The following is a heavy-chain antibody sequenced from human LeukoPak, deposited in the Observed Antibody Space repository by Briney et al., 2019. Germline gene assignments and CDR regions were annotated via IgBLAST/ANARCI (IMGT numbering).Heavy chain of an antibody. D-gene: IGHD3-10*01. V-gene: IGHV3-23*01. CDR2: ISGSGGST. J-gene: IGHJ4*02. CDR1: GFTFSSYG. Sequence: GGSLRLSCAASGFTFSSYGMNWVRQAPGKGLEWVSAISGSGGSTYYADSVKGRFTISRDNSKNTLYLQMNSLRAEDTAVYYCAKVDSYYYGSGSYERYWGQGTLVTVSS. CDR3: AKVDSYYYGSGSYERY.